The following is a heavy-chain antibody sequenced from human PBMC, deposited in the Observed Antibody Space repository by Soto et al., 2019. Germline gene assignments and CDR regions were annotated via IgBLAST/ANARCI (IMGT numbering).Heavy chain of an antibody. J-gene: IGHJ4*02. CDR3: ARPPFPGCINAVCYPFDY. CDR1: GYTFTDYY. D-gene: IGHD2-8*01. Sequence: ASVKVSCKASGYTFTDYYIHWVRQAPGQGLEWMGMVNPSGGSTDYAQKFRGRVTMTRDTSTGTVYMELSSLRSEDTAVYYCARPPFPGCINAVCYPFDYWGQGTLVTVSS. CDR2: VNPSGGST. V-gene: IGHV1-46*01.